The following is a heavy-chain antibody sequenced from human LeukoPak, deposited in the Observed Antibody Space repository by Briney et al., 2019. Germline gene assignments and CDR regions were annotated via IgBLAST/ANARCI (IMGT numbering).Heavy chain of an antibody. CDR3: AKPYYCGRYYLN. V-gene: IGHV3-23*01. D-gene: IGHD1-26*01. CDR2: ISGSGGSP. J-gene: IGHJ4*02. CDR1: GFTFSSYA. Sequence: PGGSLGLSFPASGFTFSSYALNWVRQPPAKGREWVPAISGSGGSPYYADSVKGRFTISRDNSKNTRYLQMNSLRVGDTAVNYCAKPYYCGRYYLNWGQGTLVTVSP.